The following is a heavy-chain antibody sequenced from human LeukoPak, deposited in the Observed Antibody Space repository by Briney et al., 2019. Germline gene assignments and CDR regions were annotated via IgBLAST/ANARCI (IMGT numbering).Heavy chain of an antibody. CDR2: IYYSGST. D-gene: IGHD3-3*01. CDR3: ARAGYYDFWSGYSSLGSENWFDP. Sequence: PSQTLSLTCAVSGGSISSGGYYWSWIRQHPGKGLEWIGYIYYSGSTYYNPSLKSRVTISVDTSKNQFSLKLSSVTAADTAVYYCARAGYYDFWSGYSSLGSENWFDPWGQGTLVTVSS. CDR1: GGSISSGGYY. V-gene: IGHV4-31*11. J-gene: IGHJ5*02.